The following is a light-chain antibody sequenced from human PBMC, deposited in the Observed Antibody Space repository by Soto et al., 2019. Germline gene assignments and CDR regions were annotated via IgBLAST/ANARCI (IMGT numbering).Light chain of an antibody. V-gene: IGLV2-14*01. CDR3: SLYTASSTLVV. CDR2: EVS. Sequence: QSALTQPASVSGSPGQSITISCTGTSSDVGGYNYVSWYQQHPGKATKLMIYEVSTRPSGVSNRCSGSKSGNTASLTISGLQAEDEADYYCSLYTASSTLVVFGTGTKLTVL. CDR1: SSDVGGYNY. J-gene: IGLJ1*01.